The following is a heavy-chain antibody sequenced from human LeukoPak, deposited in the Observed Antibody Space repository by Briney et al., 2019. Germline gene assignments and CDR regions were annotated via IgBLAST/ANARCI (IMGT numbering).Heavy chain of an antibody. D-gene: IGHD3-10*01. J-gene: IGHJ4*02. CDR1: GGSFSGYY. CDR3: ARGLRSYYSYAPFDY. Sequence: PSETLSLTCAVYGGSFSGYYWSWIRQPPGKGLEWIGEINHSGSTNYNPSLKSRVTISVDTSKNQFSLKLSSVTAADTAVYYCARGLRSYYSYAPFDYWGQGTLVAVSS. CDR2: INHSGST. V-gene: IGHV4-34*01.